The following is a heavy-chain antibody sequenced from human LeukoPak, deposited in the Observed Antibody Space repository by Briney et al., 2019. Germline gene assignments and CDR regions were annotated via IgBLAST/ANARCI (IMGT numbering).Heavy chain of an antibody. CDR3: VRVRGIYYYYMDV. CDR1: GYSISRGYY. CDR2: IYHSGST. D-gene: IGHD4-23*01. J-gene: IGHJ6*03. V-gene: IGHV4-38-2*02. Sequence: PSETLSLTCTVSGYSISRGYYWSWIRQPPGKGLAWVGSIYHSGSTYYNPSLKSRVTISVDTSKSQCSLKLSSVTAADTAVYYCVRVRGIYYYYMDVWGKGTTVTVSS.